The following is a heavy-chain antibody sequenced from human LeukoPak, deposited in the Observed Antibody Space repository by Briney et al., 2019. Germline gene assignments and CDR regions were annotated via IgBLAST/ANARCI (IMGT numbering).Heavy chain of an antibody. Sequence: SGGSLRLSCAASGFTFSAYWMSWVRQAPGKGLEWVANIKHKEDGSEKYYVDSVKGRFTISRDNAKNSLFLQMNSLRAEDTAVYYCARSYGSGSYYTQQDMDVWGKGTTVTVSS. V-gene: IGHV3-7*01. J-gene: IGHJ6*03. CDR2: IKHKEDGSEK. CDR3: ARSYGSGSYYTQQDMDV. D-gene: IGHD3-10*01. CDR1: GFTFSAYW.